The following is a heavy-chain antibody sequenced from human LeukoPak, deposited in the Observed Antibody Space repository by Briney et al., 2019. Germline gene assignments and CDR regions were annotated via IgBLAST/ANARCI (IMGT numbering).Heavy chain of an antibody. J-gene: IGHJ3*02. V-gene: IGHV4-59*01. Sequence: SETLSLTCTVSGGSISSYYWSWIRQPPGKGLEWIGYIYYSGSTNYNPSLKSRVTISVDTSKNQFSLKLSSVTAADTAVYYCARLGYCSSTSCHDAFDIWGQGIMVTVSS. CDR2: IYYSGST. D-gene: IGHD2-2*01. CDR1: GGSISSYY. CDR3: ARLGYCSSTSCHDAFDI.